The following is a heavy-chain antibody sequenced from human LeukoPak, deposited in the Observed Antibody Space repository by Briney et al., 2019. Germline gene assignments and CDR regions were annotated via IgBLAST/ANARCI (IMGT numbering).Heavy chain of an antibody. CDR2: INHSGST. Sequence: PSETLSLTCAVYGGSFSGYYWSWIRQPPGKGLEWIGEINHSGSTNYNPSLKSRVTISVDTSKNQFSLKLSSVTAADTAVYYCARHPIYSGYAVWFDPWGQGTLVTVSS. CDR3: ARHPIYSGYAVWFDP. CDR1: GGSFSGYY. D-gene: IGHD3-10*01. J-gene: IGHJ5*02. V-gene: IGHV4-34*01.